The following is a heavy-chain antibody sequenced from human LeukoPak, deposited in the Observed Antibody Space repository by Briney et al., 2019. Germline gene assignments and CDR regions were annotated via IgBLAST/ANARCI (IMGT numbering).Heavy chain of an antibody. V-gene: IGHV3-74*01. J-gene: IGHJ3*02. CDR1: GFTFSSYW. CDR3: ARGSRAQGNAFDI. CDR2: INSDVSST. Sequence: RSGGSLRLSCAASGFTFSSYWMHWVRQARGKRLVWVSRINSDVSSTSYADSVKGRFTISRDNAKNTLYLQMNSLRAEDTAVYYCARGSRAQGNAFDIWGQGTMVTVSS. D-gene: IGHD3-10*01.